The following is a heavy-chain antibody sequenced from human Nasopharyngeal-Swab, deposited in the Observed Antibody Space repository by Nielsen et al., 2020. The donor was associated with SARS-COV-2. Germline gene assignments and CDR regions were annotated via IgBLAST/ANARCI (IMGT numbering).Heavy chain of an antibody. D-gene: IGHD2-2*01. CDR1: GGSFSGYY. Sequence: SETLSLTCAVYGGSFSGYYWSWIRQPPGKGLEWIGEINHSGSTNYNPPLKSRVTISVDTSKNQFSLKLSSVTAADTAVYYCARGKEGVVPAALGMVFYYYYMDVWGKGTTVTVSS. J-gene: IGHJ6*03. CDR3: ARGKEGVVPAALGMVFYYYYMDV. V-gene: IGHV4-34*01. CDR2: INHSGST.